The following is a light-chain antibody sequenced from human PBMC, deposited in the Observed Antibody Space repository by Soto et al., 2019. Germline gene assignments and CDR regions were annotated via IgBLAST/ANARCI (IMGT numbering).Light chain of an antibody. J-gene: IGKJ3*01. CDR3: QHYSNWPPT. V-gene: IGKV3-15*01. CDR1: ESVHRY. CDR2: YAS. Sequence: EVVMTQSPATLSVSPGERVTLSCRASESVHRYLAWYHKKPGQGPSLLIYYASTRATGVPDRFTGSGSGTEFTLTISSLQSEDFGVYHCQHYSNWPPTFGPGTKVEIK.